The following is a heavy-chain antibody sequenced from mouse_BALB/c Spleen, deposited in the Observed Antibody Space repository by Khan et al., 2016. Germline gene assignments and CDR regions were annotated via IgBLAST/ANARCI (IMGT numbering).Heavy chain of an antibody. V-gene: IGHV1-80*01. Sequence: QVQLQQPGAELVRPGSSVKISCKASGYAFSSYWMNWVKQRPGQGLEWIGQIYPGDGDTHYNGKFKGKATLTADKSSSPAYMQLSRLTSEDSAVYVCAGGTPLAYWGQGTLVTVSA. J-gene: IGHJ3*01. CDR3: AGGTPLAY. CDR2: IYPGDGDT. CDR1: GYAFSSYW. D-gene: IGHD2-14*01.